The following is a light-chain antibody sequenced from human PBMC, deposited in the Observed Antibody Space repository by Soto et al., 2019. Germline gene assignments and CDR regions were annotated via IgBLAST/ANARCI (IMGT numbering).Light chain of an antibody. CDR2: GAS. J-gene: IGKJ4*01. CDR1: QSVSSN. Sequence: EIVMTQSPATLSVSPGERATLSCRASQSVSSNLAWYQQKPGQAPRLLIYGASTRATGIPARFSGSGSGTECTVTNSSLQSEGFAVYYCQQYNDGGKALGGETKMEIK. CDR3: QQYNDGGKA. V-gene: IGKV3-15*01.